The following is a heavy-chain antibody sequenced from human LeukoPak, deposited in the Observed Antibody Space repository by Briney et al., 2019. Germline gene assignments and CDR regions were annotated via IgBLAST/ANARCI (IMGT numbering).Heavy chain of an antibody. CDR1: GGSISSYY. D-gene: IGHD6-19*01. CDR2: IYYSGNT. Sequence: SETLSLTCTVSGGSISSYYWSWIRQPPGKGLEWIGYIYYSGNTNYNPSLKSRVTISVDTSKKQFSLNLSSVTAADTAVYYCARDHEVAGGNGAVDPWGQRILVTVSS. CDR3: ARDHEVAGGNGAVDP. J-gene: IGHJ5*02. V-gene: IGHV4-59*12.